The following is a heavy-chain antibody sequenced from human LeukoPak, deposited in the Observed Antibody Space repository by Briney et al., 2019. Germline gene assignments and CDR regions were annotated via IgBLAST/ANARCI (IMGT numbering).Heavy chain of an antibody. CDR2: INAGNGNT. CDR1: GYTFTSYA. D-gene: IGHD2-2*01. V-gene: IGHV1-3*01. J-gene: IGHJ5*02. CDR3: ARRSYTDIVVVPAAMDEDWFDP. Sequence: ASVKVSCKASGYTFTSYAMHWVHQAPGQRLEWMGWINAGNGNTKYSQKFQGRVTITRDTSASTAYMELSSLRSEDTAVHYCARRSYTDIVVVPAAMDEDWFDPWGQGTLVTVSS.